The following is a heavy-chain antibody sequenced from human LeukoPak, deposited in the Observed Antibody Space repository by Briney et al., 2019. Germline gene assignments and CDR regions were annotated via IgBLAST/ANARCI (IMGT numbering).Heavy chain of an antibody. J-gene: IGHJ4*02. D-gene: IGHD3-10*01. CDR1: GYSISSGYY. CDR3: ARGRGLWFGELSSSLGY. Sequence: SETLSLTCTVSGYSISSGYYWGWIRQPPGKGLEWIGSIYHSGSTYYNPSLKSRVTISVDTSKNQFSLKLSSVTAADTAVYYCARGRGLWFGELSSSLGYWGQGTLVTVSS. V-gene: IGHV4-38-2*02. CDR2: IYHSGST.